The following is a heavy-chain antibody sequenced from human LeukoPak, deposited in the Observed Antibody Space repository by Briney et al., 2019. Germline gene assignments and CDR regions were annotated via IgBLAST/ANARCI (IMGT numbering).Heavy chain of an antibody. J-gene: IGHJ4*02. CDR3: ARRHFGSGTYVDY. Sequence: ASVKVSCKASGYSFTGYYMHWVRQAPGQGLEWMGWINPYSGDTDYAQNFQDRVTMTTDTAMTTAYMELRRLRSDDTAVYYCARRHFGSGTYVDYWGQGTLVTVSS. CDR1: GYSFTGYY. V-gene: IGHV1-2*02. D-gene: IGHD3-10*01. CDR2: INPYSGDT.